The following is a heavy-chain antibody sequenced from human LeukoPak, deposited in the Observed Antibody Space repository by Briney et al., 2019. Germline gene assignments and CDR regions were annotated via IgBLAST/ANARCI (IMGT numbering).Heavy chain of an antibody. CDR1: GYSFNSYW. J-gene: IGHJ4*02. CDR3: ARRAYCGGDCYADY. V-gene: IGHV5-51*01. D-gene: IGHD2-21*02. CDR2: IYPGDFHT. Sequence: GSLKISCQGSGYSFNSYWIDWVRQMPGKGLERMGIIYPGDFHTRYSPSFQGQFTISADKSINTAYLQWSSLKASDTAMYYCARRAYCGGDCYADYWGQGTLVTVSS.